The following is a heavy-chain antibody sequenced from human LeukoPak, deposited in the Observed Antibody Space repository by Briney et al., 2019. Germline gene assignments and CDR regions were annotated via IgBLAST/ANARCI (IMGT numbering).Heavy chain of an antibody. CDR2: ISGSGDST. D-gene: IGHD6-6*01. J-gene: IGHJ4*02. CDR3: AKGEEQLVRGGEFDY. Sequence: QTGGSLRLSCAASGFTFSSYAMSWVRQAPGKGLEWVSAISGSGDSTYYADSVKGRFTISRDNSKNTLYLQMSSLRAEDTAVYYCAKGEEQLVRGGEFDYWGQGTLVTVSS. V-gene: IGHV3-23*01. CDR1: GFTFSSYA.